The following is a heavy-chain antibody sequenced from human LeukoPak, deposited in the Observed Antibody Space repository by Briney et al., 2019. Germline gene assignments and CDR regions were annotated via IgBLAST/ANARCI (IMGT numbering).Heavy chain of an antibody. J-gene: IGHJ4*02. D-gene: IGHD3-22*01. CDR1: GYTFTSYD. CDR2: MNPNSGNT. CDR3: ASSRGYSGYFDY. Sequence: ASVKVSCKASGYTFTSYDINWVRQATGQGLEWMGWMNPNSGNTGYAQKFQGRVTITRNTSISTAYMELSSLRSEDTAVYYCASSRGYSGYFDYWGQGTLVTVSS. V-gene: IGHV1-8*03.